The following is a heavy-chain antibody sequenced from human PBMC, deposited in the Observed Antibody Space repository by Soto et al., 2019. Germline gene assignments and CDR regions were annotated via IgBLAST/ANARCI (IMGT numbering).Heavy chain of an antibody. J-gene: IGHJ4*02. CDR1: GFSFSSIGVG. Sequence: SGPTLVNPTETLTLTCTFSGFSFSSIGVGVGWIRQPPGKALEWLALIYWNDDRRYSPSLKSRLTITKDTSKNQVVLTMTNMDPVDTATYYCAHSVVAGLGYYFDYWGQGTLVTVSS. CDR2: IYWNDDR. V-gene: IGHV2-5*01. D-gene: IGHD6-19*01. CDR3: AHSVVAGLGYYFDY.